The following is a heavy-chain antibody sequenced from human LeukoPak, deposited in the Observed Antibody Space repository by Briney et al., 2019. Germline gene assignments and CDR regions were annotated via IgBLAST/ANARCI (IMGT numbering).Heavy chain of an antibody. J-gene: IGHJ4*02. D-gene: IGHD3-22*01. CDR1: GGSTSSSSYY. CDR2: IYCSGST. V-gene: IGHV4-39*07. CDR3: ARGSYDSSGYYLPYYFDY. Sequence: SETLCLTCAVSGGSTSSSSYYWGWIRQPPGKGLEWNGSIYCSGSTYYNPSLQSRVTISGDTSKHQSSLKLSSVTAADTAVYYCARGSYDSSGYYLPYYFDYWGQGTLVTVSS.